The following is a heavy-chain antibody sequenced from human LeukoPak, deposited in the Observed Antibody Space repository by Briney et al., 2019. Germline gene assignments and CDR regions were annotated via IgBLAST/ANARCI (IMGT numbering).Heavy chain of an antibody. V-gene: IGHV3-11*05. J-gene: IGHJ4*02. CDR1: GFTFSDYY. D-gene: IGHD3-10*01. Sequence: GGSLRLSCAASGFTFSDYYMAWIRQAPGKGLEWVSYITGSSSYTNYADSVKGRFTISRDNAKNSLYLRMNSLRAEDTGVYYCARVRGYYGSGDYWGQGTLVTVSS. CDR3: ARVRGYYGSGDY. CDR2: ITGSSSYT.